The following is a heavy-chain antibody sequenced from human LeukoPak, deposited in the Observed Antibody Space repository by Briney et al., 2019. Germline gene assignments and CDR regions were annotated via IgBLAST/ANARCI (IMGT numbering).Heavy chain of an antibody. CDR2: IYPDDSDS. CDR1: GYSFDYYW. V-gene: IGHV5-51*01. CDR3: ARVGSVTNFGVVSYYFDY. Sequence: GESLKISCKASGYSFDYYWIAWVRQMPGKGLEWMGIIYPDDSDSTYSPSFLGQVTISVDKSINTAYLQWSSLKASNTAIYYCARVGSVTNFGVVSYYFDYWGQGTLVTVSS. D-gene: IGHD3-3*01. J-gene: IGHJ4*02.